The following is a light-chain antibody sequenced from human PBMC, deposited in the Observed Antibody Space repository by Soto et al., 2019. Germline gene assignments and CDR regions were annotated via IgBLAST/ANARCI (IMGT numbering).Light chain of an antibody. CDR1: SSDVGGYNY. Sequence: QSVLTQPPSASGSPGQSVTISCTGTSSDVGGYNYVSWYQQHPGRAPKLMIYEVSKRPSGVPDRFSGSKSGITASLTVSGVQTEDEADYYCSSYAGSNNQVFGTGTKVTVL. CDR3: SSYAGSNNQV. CDR2: EVS. J-gene: IGLJ1*01. V-gene: IGLV2-8*01.